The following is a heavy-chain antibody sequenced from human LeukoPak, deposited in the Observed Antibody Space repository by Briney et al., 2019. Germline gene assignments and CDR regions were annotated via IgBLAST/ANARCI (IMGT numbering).Heavy chain of an antibody. J-gene: IGHJ4*02. V-gene: IGHV4-39*07. CDR1: GGSISSSSYY. D-gene: IGHD6-19*01. Sequence: SDTLSLTCTVSGGSISSSSYYWGWIRQPPGKGLEWIGSIYYSGSTYYNPSLKSQVTISVDTSNNQFSLKLSSVTAADTAVYYCAREIVGDSSGWYYFDYWGQGTLVTVSS. CDR2: IYYSGST. CDR3: AREIVGDSSGWYYFDY.